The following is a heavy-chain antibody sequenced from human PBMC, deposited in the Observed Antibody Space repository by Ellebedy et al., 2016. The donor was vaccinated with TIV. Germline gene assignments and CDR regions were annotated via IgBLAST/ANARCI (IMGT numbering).Heavy chain of an antibody. J-gene: IGHJ4*02. CDR1: GFTVSSNY. CDR3: ARDGYSGSYYYFDY. V-gene: IGHV3-66*01. Sequence: PGGSLRLSCAASGFTVSSNYMSWVRQAPGKGLEWVSDIYSGGSTYYADSVKGRFTISRDNSKNTLYLQMNSLRAEDTAVYYCARDGYSGSYYYFDYWGQGTLVTVSS. CDR2: IYSGGST. D-gene: IGHD1-26*01.